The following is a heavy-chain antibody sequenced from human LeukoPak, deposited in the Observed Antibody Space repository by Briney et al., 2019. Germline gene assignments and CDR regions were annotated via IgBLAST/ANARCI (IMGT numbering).Heavy chain of an antibody. CDR1: GGSFRGCY. V-gene: IGHV4-34*01. Sequence: SETLSLTCAVCGGSFRGCYWIWTRHPPAKGLEWIGEINHSGNTNYNPSLKSRVTISVDTSTNQFSLKLSSVTAADTAVYYCAAWIAVAGSDAFDIWGQGTMVTVSS. J-gene: IGHJ3*02. CDR3: AAWIAVAGSDAFDI. CDR2: INHSGNT. D-gene: IGHD6-19*01.